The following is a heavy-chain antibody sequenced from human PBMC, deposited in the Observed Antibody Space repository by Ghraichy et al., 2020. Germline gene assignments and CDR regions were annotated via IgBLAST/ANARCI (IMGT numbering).Heavy chain of an antibody. CDR3: ARGHCGGDCHFDY. Sequence: SETLSLTCAVYGGSFSGYYWSWIRQPPGKGLEWIGEINHSGSTNYNPSLKSRVTISVDTSKNQFSLKLSSVTAADTAGYYCARGHCGGDCHFDYWGQGTLVTVSS. CDR1: GGSFSGYY. J-gene: IGHJ4*02. CDR2: INHSGST. V-gene: IGHV4-34*01. D-gene: IGHD2-21*02.